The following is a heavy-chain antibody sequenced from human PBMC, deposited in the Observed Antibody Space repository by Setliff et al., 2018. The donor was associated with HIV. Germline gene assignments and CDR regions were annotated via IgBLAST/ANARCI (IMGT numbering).Heavy chain of an antibody. Sequence: GASVKVSCKASGYTFTNYAIHWVRQAPGQRLEWMGWINPGNGNTKYSQKFRGRVTITRDTSATTAYMELSSLRSEDTAIFYCAREPIGGDDAFDIWGQGTMVTVSS. V-gene: IGHV1-3*01. CDR1: GYTFTNYA. CDR2: INPGNGNT. J-gene: IGHJ3*02. CDR3: AREPIGGDDAFDI. D-gene: IGHD2-21*02.